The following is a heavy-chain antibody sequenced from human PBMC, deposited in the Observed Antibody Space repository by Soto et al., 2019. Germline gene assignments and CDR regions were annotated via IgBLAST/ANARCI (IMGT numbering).Heavy chain of an antibody. D-gene: IGHD5-18*01. Sequence: SETLSLTCTVSGGSISSYYWSWIRQPPGKGLEWIGYIYYSGSTNYNPSLKSRVTISVDTSKNQFSLKLSSVTAADTAVYYCARQLGQQLWRYVWYMDVWGKGTTVTVSS. CDR2: IYYSGST. CDR1: GGSISSYY. CDR3: ARQLGQQLWRYVWYMDV. J-gene: IGHJ6*03. V-gene: IGHV4-59*08.